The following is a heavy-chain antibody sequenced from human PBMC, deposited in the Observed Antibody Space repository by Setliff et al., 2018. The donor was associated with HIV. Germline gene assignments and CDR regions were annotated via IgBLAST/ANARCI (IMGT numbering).Heavy chain of an antibody. Sequence: SVKVSCKASEDTFNSYTIHWVRQTPGQGLEWMGRTIPVLSVSNFALKFQGRGSIFADKSTSTAYLGLNGLTSEDTAIYYCATSFGSGVAPFDNWGQGTLVTVSS. CDR1: EDTFNSYT. D-gene: IGHD3-10*01. V-gene: IGHV1-69*02. J-gene: IGHJ4*02. CDR3: ATSFGSGVAPFDN. CDR2: TIPVLSVS.